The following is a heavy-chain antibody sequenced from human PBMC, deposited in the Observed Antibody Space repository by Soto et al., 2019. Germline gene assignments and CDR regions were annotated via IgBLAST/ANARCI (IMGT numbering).Heavy chain of an antibody. V-gene: IGHV3-30*03. Sequence: QVQLVESGGGVVQPGRSLRLSCAASGFTFSSYGMHWVRQAPGKGLEWVAVISYDGSNKYYADSVKGRFTISRDNSKNTLYLQMNSLRAEDTAVYYCAVGYSYGFDYWGQGTLVTVSS. CDR3: AVGYSYGFDY. CDR1: GFTFSSYG. D-gene: IGHD5-18*01. J-gene: IGHJ4*02. CDR2: ISYDGSNK.